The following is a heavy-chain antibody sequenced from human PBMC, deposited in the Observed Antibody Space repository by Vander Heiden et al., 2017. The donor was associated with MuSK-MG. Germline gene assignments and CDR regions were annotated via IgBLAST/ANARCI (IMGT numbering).Heavy chain of an antibody. J-gene: IGHJ5*01. V-gene: IGHV4-59*01. CDR3: ARSGGAAGWVDS. CDR2: IFYSGTT. Sequence: QVQLQESGPGLVKPSETLSLTCTVSGDSISSYYWSWIRQPPGKGLEWVAYIFYSGTTNYNPSLKSRVTISVDTSKNQFSLKLNSVTAADTAVYYCARSGGAAGWVDSWGRGTLVTVSS. CDR1: GDSISSYY. D-gene: IGHD1-26*01.